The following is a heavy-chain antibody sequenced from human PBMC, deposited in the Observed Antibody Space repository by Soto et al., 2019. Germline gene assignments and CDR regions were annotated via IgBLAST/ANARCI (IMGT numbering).Heavy chain of an antibody. V-gene: IGHV1-69*06. Sequence: SVKVSCKASARTVSGYAISWVRQAPGQGLEWMGGIIPIFGTANYAQKFQGRVTITADKSTSTAYMELSSLRSEDTAVYYCARAGEMATILDQYYFDYWGQGTLVTVSS. CDR1: ARTVSGYA. CDR2: IIPIFGTA. J-gene: IGHJ4*02. CDR3: ARAGEMATILDQYYFDY. D-gene: IGHD5-12*01.